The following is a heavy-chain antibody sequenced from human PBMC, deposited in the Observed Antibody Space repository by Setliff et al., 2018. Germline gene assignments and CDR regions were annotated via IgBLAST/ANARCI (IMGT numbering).Heavy chain of an antibody. CDR2: IRSKAYGGTT. J-gene: IGHJ4*02. CDR1: GFTFGDSA. CDR3: TAKERGY. Sequence: TGGSLRLSCTPSGFTFGDSAMTWVRQAPGKGLEWVGFIRSKAYGGTTEYAASVKGRFTISRDDSKSIAYLQMNSLKTEDTAVYHCTAKERGYWGQGTLVTVSS. V-gene: IGHV3-49*04.